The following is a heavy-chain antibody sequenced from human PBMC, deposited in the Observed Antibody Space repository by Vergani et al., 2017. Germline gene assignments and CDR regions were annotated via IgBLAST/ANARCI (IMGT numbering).Heavy chain of an antibody. V-gene: IGHV3-72*01. CDR3: VRVKGSNWNDHLYDI. J-gene: IGHJ3*02. CDR1: GFTFSRNG. CDR2: IRNKANDYTT. D-gene: IGHD1-1*01. Sequence: VHLVESGGGVVQYGGSLRLSCAASGFTFSRNGMHWVRQALGKGLEWVGRIRNKANDYTTQYAASVKGRFTISRDDSKSYLYLQMNSLQTEDTALYYCVRVKGSNWNDHLYDIWGQGTLVTVSS.